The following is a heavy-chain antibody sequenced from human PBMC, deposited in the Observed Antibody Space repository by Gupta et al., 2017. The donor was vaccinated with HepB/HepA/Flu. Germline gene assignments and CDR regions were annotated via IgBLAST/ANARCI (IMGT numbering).Heavy chain of an antibody. CDR2: IIPIFGTA. D-gene: IGHD6-6*01. Sequence: QVQLVQSGAEVKKPGSSVKVSCKASGGTFSSYAISWVRQAPGQGLEWLGGIIPIFGTANYAQKFQGRVTITADESTSTAYMELSSLRSEDTAVYYCARRSIAARTLESGWFDPWGQGTLGTVSS. CDR3: ARRSIAARTLESGWFDP. J-gene: IGHJ5*02. CDR1: GGTFSSYA. V-gene: IGHV1-69*01.